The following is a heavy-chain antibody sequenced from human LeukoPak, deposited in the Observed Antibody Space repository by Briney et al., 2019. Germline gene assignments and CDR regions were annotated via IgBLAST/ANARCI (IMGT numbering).Heavy chain of an antibody. V-gene: IGHV3-23*01. J-gene: IGHJ4*02. CDR3: AKGPYYDSSAYFDY. CDR1: GFTFSSYA. CDR2: IGGSGGST. D-gene: IGHD3-22*01. Sequence: PGGSLRLSCAASGFTFSSYAMSWVRQAPGKGLEWVSAIGGSGGSTYYADSVKGRFTISRDNSKNTLYLQMNSLRAEDTAVYYCAKGPYYDSSAYFDYWGQGTLVTVSS.